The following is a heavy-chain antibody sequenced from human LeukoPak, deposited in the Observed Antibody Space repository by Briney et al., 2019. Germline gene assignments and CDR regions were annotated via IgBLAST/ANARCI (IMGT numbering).Heavy chain of an antibody. V-gene: IGHV4-4*07. Sequence: SETLSLTCTVSGGSLSSYYWSWIRQPAGKGLEWIGRIYTSGSTNYNPSLKSRVTMSVDTSKNQFSLKLSSVTAADTAVYYCARDPVLRYFDWYTSGFDPWGQGTLVTVSS. D-gene: IGHD3-9*01. CDR1: GGSLSSYY. CDR2: IYTSGST. J-gene: IGHJ5*02. CDR3: ARDPVLRYFDWYTSGFDP.